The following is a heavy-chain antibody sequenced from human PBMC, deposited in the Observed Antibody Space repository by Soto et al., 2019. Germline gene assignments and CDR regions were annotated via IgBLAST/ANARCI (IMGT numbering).Heavy chain of an antibody. CDR2: IYYSGST. D-gene: IGHD5-12*01. J-gene: IGHJ6*02. V-gene: IGHV4-39*01. Sequence: QLQLQESGPGLVKPSETLSLTCTVSGGSISSSSYYWGWIRQPPGKGLEWIGSIYYSGSTYYNPSLKSRVTISLDTSKNQFSLKLSSVTAADTAVYYCARHNLAFDYYYGMDVWGQGTTVTVSS. CDR1: GGSISSSSYY. CDR3: ARHNLAFDYYYGMDV.